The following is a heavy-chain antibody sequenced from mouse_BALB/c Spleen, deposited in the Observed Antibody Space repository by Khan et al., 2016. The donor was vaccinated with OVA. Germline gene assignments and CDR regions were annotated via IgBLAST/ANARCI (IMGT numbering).Heavy chain of an antibody. J-gene: IGHJ3*01. CDR1: GYTFTDFA. Sequence: VQLQESGTELVRPGVSVKISCKGSGYTFTDFAMHWVKQSHAKSLEWIGVISTYYGHATYNQKFQDKATMTVDLSSSTAYLELARLTSEDSAIYYCVRGGGSSRFAYWGQGTLVTVSA. D-gene: IGHD1-1*02. CDR3: VRGGGSSRFAY. V-gene: IGHV1S137*01. CDR2: ISTYYGHA.